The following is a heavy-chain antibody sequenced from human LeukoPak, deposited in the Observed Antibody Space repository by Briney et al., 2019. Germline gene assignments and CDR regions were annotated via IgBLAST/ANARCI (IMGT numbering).Heavy chain of an antibody. CDR2: ITSRSYHI. CDR1: GFTFSSKS. Sequence: PGGSLRLSCVASGFTFSSKSMNWVRQAPGKGLEWVSSITSRSYHINYADSVKGRSTVSRDNAQNSLYLQMNSLRAEDTAVYYCARGVAVAGSLSRTDAYRYYFDCWGQGTLVTASS. D-gene: IGHD6-19*01. V-gene: IGHV3-21*01. J-gene: IGHJ4*02. CDR3: ARGVAVAGSLSRTDAYRYYFDC.